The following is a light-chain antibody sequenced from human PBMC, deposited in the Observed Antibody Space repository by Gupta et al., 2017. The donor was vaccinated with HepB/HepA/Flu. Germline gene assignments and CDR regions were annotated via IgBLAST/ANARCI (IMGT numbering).Light chain of an antibody. CDR1: QGIGNY. CDR2: AAS. V-gene: IGKV1-16*02. J-gene: IGKJ5*01. Sequence: DIQMTQSPSSLSASVGDRVTITCRASQGIGNYLAWFQQKPGAAPKSLIYAASRLQSGVPSKFSGSVSATDFTLTISNLQPEDFATYYCQHKHSSPITFGQGTRVEIK. CDR3: QHKHSSPIT.